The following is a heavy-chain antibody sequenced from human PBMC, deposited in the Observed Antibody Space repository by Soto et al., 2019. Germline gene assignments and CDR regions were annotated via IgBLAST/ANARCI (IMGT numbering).Heavy chain of an antibody. J-gene: IGHJ4*02. V-gene: IGHV1-46*01. CDR3: ATTSLYGDHGDY. Sequence: VHLVQSGTEVKKPGASVKVSCKASGYTFMSYYMHWVRQAPEQGLEWMGIIDPSGGNTTYAQKFQGRVTMTRDTSTSTVYMEVSSLRSDDTAAYYCATTSLYGDHGDYWGQGTLVSVSS. CDR2: IDPSGGNT. CDR1: GYTFMSYY. D-gene: IGHD4-17*01.